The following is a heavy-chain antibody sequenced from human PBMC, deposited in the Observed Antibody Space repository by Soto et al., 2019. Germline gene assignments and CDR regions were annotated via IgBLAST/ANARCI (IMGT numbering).Heavy chain of an antibody. D-gene: IGHD3-22*01. CDR3: ARVNYYDNSRHYHDDY. J-gene: IGHJ4*02. V-gene: IGHV5-51*01. CDR1: GYSFTSYW. Sequence: PGESLKISCKGSGYSFTSYWIGWVRQMPGKGLEWMGIIYPGDSDTRYSPSFQGQVTISADKSISTAYLQWSSLKASDTAMYYCARVNYYDNSRHYHDDYWGQGTTVTVSS. CDR2: IYPGDSDT.